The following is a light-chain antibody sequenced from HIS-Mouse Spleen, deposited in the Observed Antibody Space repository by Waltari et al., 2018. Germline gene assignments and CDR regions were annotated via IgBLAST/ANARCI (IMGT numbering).Light chain of an antibody. J-gene: IGKJ4*01. Sequence: DIVMTQSPDSLAVSLGEWDTINGNSSTSVLYSSNNKIYLAWYQQKPGQPPKLLIYWASTRESGVPDRFSGSGSGTDFTLTISSLQAEDVAVYYCQQYYSTPQLTFCGGTKVEIK. CDR2: WAS. V-gene: IGKV4-1*01. CDR3: QQYYSTPQLT. CDR1: TSVLYSSNNKIY.